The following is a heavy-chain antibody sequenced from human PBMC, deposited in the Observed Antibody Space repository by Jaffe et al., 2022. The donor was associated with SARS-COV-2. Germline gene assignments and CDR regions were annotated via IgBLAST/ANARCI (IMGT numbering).Heavy chain of an antibody. CDR2: ISWNSGSI. D-gene: IGHD3-16*01. Sequence: EVQLVESGGGLVQPGRSLRLSCAASGFTFDDYAMHWVRQAPGKGLEWVSGISWNSGSIGYADSVKGRFTISRDNAKNSLYLQMNSLRAEDTALYYCAKGVEGLFVNWGQGTLVTVSS. CDR1: GFTFDDYA. V-gene: IGHV3-9*01. CDR3: AKGVEGLFVN. J-gene: IGHJ4*02.